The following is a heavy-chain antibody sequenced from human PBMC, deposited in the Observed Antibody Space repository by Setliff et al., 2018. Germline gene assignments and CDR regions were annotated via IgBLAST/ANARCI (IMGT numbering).Heavy chain of an antibody. CDR1: GGSFSGYY. CDR2: INHSGST. D-gene: IGHD2-2*02. CDR3: ARGINTVSWTPKY. V-gene: IGHV4-34*01. J-gene: IGHJ4*02. Sequence: SETLSLTCAVYGGSFSGYYWSWIRQPPGKGLEWIGEINHSGSTNYNPSLKSRVTISVDTSKNQFSLKLNSVTAADTAVYYCARGINTVSWTPKYWGQGTLVPVSS.